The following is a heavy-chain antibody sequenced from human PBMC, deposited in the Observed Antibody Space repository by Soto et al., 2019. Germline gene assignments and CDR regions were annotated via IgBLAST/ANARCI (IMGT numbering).Heavy chain of an antibody. J-gene: IGHJ3*02. D-gene: IGHD1-1*01. Sequence: TLSLTCAVYGGPFSDFYWTWIRQPPGKGLEWIADINHSGNTNYNPSLKSRVTISIDTSKNQFSLKLTSVTAADTTVYYCTRSSHYNQNAFDMWGQGT. CDR2: INHSGNT. V-gene: IGHV4-34*01. CDR3: TRSSHYNQNAFDM. CDR1: GGPFSDFY.